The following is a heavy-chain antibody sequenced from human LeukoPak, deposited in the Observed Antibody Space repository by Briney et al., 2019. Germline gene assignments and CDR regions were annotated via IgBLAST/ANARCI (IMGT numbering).Heavy chain of an antibody. CDR3: ARTRGTRPYYYYYMDV. CDR2: MSPNSGNT. Sequence: ASVKVSCKASGYTFTSYDINWVRQATGQGLEWMGWMSPNSGNTGYAQKFQGRVTMTRNTSISTAYMELSSLRSEDTAVYYCARTRGTRPYYYYYMDVWGKGTTVTVSS. D-gene: IGHD2-2*01. CDR1: GYTFTSYD. J-gene: IGHJ6*03. V-gene: IGHV1-8*01.